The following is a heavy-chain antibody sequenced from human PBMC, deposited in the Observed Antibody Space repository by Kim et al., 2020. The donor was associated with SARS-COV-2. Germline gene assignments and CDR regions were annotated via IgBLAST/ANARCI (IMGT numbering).Heavy chain of an antibody. V-gene: IGHV4-31*02. CDR3: ARTPEI. CDR2: FNNGNT. Sequence: FNNGNTYYTPSLKSRVTISVDTSTNQFSLRLSSMTAADTAVYYCARTPEIWGQGILVTVSA. J-gene: IGHJ4*02.